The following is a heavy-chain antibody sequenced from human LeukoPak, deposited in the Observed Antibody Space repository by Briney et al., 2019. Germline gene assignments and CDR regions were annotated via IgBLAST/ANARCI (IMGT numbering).Heavy chain of an antibody. V-gene: IGHV4-59*01. Sequence: PSETLSLPCTVSGGSISGYYWSWIRQPPGKGLEWIGFIYYTGNTNYNPSLKSRLTISVDTSNNQFSLKVSSVTAADTAVYYCVRSKSGTYSWFDPWGQGTLVTVSS. J-gene: IGHJ5*02. CDR3: VRSKSGTYSWFDP. CDR2: IYYTGNT. CDR1: GGSISGYY. D-gene: IGHD1-1*01.